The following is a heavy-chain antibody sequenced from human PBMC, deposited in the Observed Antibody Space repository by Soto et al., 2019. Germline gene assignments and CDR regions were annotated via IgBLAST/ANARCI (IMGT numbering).Heavy chain of an antibody. CDR1: GGTFSSYA. CDR3: ARRDSGGFYRFFDS. V-gene: IGHV1-69*13. J-gene: IGHJ4*02. CDR2: IIPIFGTA. D-gene: IGHD2-15*01. Sequence: GASVKVSCKASGGTFSSYAISWVRQAPGQGLEWMGGIIPIFGTANYAQKFQGRVTITADESTSTAYMELTNLSSEDTAVYYCARRDSGGFYRFFDSWGQGTLVTVSS.